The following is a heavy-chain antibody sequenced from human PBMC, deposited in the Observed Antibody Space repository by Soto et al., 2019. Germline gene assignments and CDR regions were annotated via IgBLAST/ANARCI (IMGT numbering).Heavy chain of an antibody. Sequence: ASVKVSCKASGYTFTGYYMHWVRQAPGQGLEWMGWINPNSGGTNYAQKFQGRVTMTRDTSISTAYMELSRLRSDDTAVYYCARGGGDLYYYYGMDVWGQGTTVTVSS. D-gene: IGHD4-17*01. CDR2: INPNSGGT. CDR1: GYTFTGYY. J-gene: IGHJ6*02. V-gene: IGHV1-2*02. CDR3: ARGGGDLYYYYGMDV.